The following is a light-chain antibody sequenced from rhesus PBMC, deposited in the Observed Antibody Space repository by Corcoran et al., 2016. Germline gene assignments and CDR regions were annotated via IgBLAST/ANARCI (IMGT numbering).Light chain of an antibody. V-gene: IGKV1-44*02. CDR1: QTISRY. CDR3: QQPNSHPPS. Sequence: DIQMTQSPSALSASVGDRVTITCRASQTISRYLAWYQQRPGKVPKLLIYAASSLESGVPSRFSGSGSRTEFTLTLTSLQPDDFAPYYFQQPNSHPPSFGRGTKVEI. J-gene: IGKJ2*01. CDR2: AAS.